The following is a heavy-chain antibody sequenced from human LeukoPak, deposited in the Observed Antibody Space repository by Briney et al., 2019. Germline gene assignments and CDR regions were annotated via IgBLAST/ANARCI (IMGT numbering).Heavy chain of an antibody. J-gene: IGHJ3*02. CDR1: GFTFSSYS. Sequence: KAGGSLRLSCAASGFTFSSYSMNWVRQAPGKGLEWVSSISSSSNYIYYADSVKGRFTISRDNAKNSLYLQMSSLRAEDTAVYYCARVPAEAFDIWGQGTMVTVSS. V-gene: IGHV3-21*01. D-gene: IGHD2-2*01. CDR2: ISSSSNYI. CDR3: ARVPAEAFDI.